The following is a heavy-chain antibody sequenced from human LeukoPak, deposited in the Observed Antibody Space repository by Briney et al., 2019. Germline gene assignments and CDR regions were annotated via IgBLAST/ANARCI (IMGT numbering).Heavy chain of an antibody. J-gene: IGHJ4*02. D-gene: IGHD1-26*01. CDR3: ARGVVGIIPIDH. CDR1: GFTVSSSY. Sequence: GGPLRLSCAVSGFTVSSSYMSWVRQAPGKGLEWVAFVYGDDNTYYADSVKGRFTISRDNSKNAFYLQMINLRADDTAVYYCARGVVGIIPIDHWGQGTLVTVSS. CDR2: VYGDDNT. V-gene: IGHV3-53*01.